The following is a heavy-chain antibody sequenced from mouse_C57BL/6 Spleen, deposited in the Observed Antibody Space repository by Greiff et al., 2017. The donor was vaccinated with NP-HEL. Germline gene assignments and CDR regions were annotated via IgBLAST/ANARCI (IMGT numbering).Heavy chain of an antibody. V-gene: IGHV1-15*01. CDR1: GYTFTDYE. CDR2: IDPETGGT. Sequence: QVQLQQSGAELVRPGASVTLSCKASGYTFTDYEMHWVKQTPVHGLEWIGAIDPETGGTAYNQKFKGKAILTADKSSSTAYMELRSLTSEDSAVYYCTNYYYGSSPYWYFDVWGTGTTVTVSS. D-gene: IGHD1-1*01. CDR3: TNYYYGSSPYWYFDV. J-gene: IGHJ1*03.